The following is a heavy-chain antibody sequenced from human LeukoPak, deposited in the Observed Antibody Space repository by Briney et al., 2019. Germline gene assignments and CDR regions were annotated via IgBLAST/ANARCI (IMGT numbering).Heavy chain of an antibody. Sequence: GGSLRLSCAASGFSFSAYWMTWVRQAPGTGLEWVANINPAGSETYYVDPVKGRFSISRDNAKNSLYLQMNSLRAEDTAVYYCARGRYNWNYWGQGTLVTVSS. CDR3: ARGRYNWNY. CDR2: INPAGSET. CDR1: GFSFSAYW. V-gene: IGHV3-7*01. D-gene: IGHD1-20*01. J-gene: IGHJ4*02.